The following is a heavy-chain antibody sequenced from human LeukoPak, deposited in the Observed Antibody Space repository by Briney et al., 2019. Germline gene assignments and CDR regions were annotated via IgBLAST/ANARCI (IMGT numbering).Heavy chain of an antibody. Sequence: GGSLRLSCAVSGFTFSSYSMNWVRQAPGKGLEWVSYISSSGSTVYYADSVKGRFTISRDNAKNSLYLQMNSLRAEDTAVYYCSELGITMIGGVWGKGTTVTISS. D-gene: IGHD3-10*02. J-gene: IGHJ6*04. CDR1: GFTFSSYS. CDR3: SELGITMIGGV. CDR2: ISSSGSTV. V-gene: IGHV3-48*04.